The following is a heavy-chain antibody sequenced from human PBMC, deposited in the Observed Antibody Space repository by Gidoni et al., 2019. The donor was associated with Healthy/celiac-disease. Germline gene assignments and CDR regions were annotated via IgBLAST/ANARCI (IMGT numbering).Heavy chain of an antibody. CDR3: TTAPSSSWYDESFDY. J-gene: IGHJ4*02. CDR2: IKSKTDGGTT. CDR1: GFTVSNAW. Sequence: EVQRVESGGGLVQPGGSLRLSCAASGFTVSNAWMSWVRQAPGKGLEWVGRIKSKTDGGTTDYAAPVKGRFTISRDDSKNTLYLQMNSLKTEDTAVYYCTTAPSSSWYDESFDYWGQGTLVTVSS. V-gene: IGHV3-15*01. D-gene: IGHD6-13*01.